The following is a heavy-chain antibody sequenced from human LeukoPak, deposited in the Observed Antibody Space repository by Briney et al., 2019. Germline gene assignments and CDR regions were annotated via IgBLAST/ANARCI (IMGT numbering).Heavy chain of an antibody. CDR1: GFTFSSYA. CDR3: AKDKERDIVLMVYAIAVTFDP. Sequence: KTGASLRLSCAASGFTFSSYAMSWVRQAPGKGLEWVSAISGSGGSTYYADSVKGRFTISRDNSKNTLYLRMNSLRAEDTAVYYCAKDKERDIVLMVYAIAVTFDPWGQGTLVTVSS. V-gene: IGHV3-23*01. D-gene: IGHD2-8*01. J-gene: IGHJ5*02. CDR2: ISGSGGST.